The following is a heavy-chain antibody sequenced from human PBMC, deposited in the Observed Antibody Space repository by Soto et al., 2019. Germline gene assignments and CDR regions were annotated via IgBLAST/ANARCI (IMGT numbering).Heavy chain of an antibody. CDR3: ARAIKFGNDAFDI. J-gene: IGHJ3*02. CDR2: IYYSGST. V-gene: IGHV4-59*01. Sequence: QVQLQESGPGLVKPSETLSLTCTVSGGSISSYYWNWIRQPPGKGLEWIGYIYYSGSTNYNPSLKCRVTISVDTSKNQFSLKLSAVTAADTAVYYCARAIKFGNDAFDIWGQGTMVTVSS. CDR1: GGSISSYY. D-gene: IGHD3-16*01.